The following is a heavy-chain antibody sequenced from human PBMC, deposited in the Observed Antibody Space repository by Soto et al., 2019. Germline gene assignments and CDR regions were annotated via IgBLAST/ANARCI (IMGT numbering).Heavy chain of an antibody. CDR1: GDSISTVDYF. V-gene: IGHV4-30-4*01. CDR2: IYKSATT. Sequence: SETLSLTCSVSGDSISTVDYFWAWIRQPPGQALEYIGYIYKSATTYYNPSFESRVAISLDTSKSQFSLNVTSVTAAGTAVYFCARGRYCLTGRCFPNWFDSWGQGTLVTVSS. D-gene: IGHD2-15*01. CDR3: ARGRYCLTGRCFPNWFDS. J-gene: IGHJ5*01.